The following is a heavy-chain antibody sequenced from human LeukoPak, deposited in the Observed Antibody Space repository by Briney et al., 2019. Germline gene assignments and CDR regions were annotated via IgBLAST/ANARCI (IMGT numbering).Heavy chain of an antibody. CDR2: TYYRSKWFN. D-gene: IGHD5-12*01. V-gene: IGHV6-1*01. CDR1: GDSVSSNSAA. CDR3: VRDSGYGLDAFDI. J-gene: IGHJ3*02. Sequence: SQTLSLTCAISGDSVSSNSAAWNWIRQSPSRGLEWLGRTYYRSKWFNDYPLSMKSRITINADTSKNHFSLQLKSVTPEDTAVYYCVRDSGYGLDAFDIWGQGTTVTVSS.